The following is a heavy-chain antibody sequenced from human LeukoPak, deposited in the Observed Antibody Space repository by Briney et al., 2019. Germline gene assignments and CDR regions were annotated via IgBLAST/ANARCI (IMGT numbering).Heavy chain of an antibody. CDR2: ISSSSSYI. CDR3: ARDQDQLLYYGTDV. J-gene: IGHJ6*02. V-gene: IGHV3-21*01. CDR1: GFTFSSYS. Sequence: GGSLRLSCAASGFTFSSYSMNRVRQAPGKGLEWVSSISSSSSYIYYADSVKGRFTISRDNAKNSLYLQMNSLRAEDTAVYYCARDQDQLLYYGTDVWGQGTTVTVSS. D-gene: IGHD2-2*01.